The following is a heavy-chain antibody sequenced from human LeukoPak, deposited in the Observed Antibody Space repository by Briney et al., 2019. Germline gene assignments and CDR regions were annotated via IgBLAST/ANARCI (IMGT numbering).Heavy chain of an antibody. CDR1: GFTFSSYA. CDR2: ISYDGSDK. Sequence: PGRSLRLSCAASGFTFSSYAMQWVRQAPGKGLEWVAVISYDGSDKNYADSVKGRFPISRDNSKNTLYLQMNSLRADDTAVYYCARAVYRSGGYYFDYWGQGTLVIVSS. J-gene: IGHJ4*02. D-gene: IGHD6-19*01. V-gene: IGHV3-30*04. CDR3: ARAVYRSGGYYFDY.